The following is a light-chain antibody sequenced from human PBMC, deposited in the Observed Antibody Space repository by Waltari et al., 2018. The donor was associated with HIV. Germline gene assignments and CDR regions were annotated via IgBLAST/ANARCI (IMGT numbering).Light chain of an antibody. CDR1: SSDIGVYNY. J-gene: IGLJ1*01. Sequence: QTALTQPASVSGSPGQSITISCPGTSSDIGVYNYVSWYQKHPGKAPQRMIYEVTNRPPGVSERFSGSKSGYTASLTISGLQGEDEATYYCSSYTSGRSLYVFGPGTKVTVL. CDR3: SSYTSGRSLYV. V-gene: IGLV2-14*01. CDR2: EVT.